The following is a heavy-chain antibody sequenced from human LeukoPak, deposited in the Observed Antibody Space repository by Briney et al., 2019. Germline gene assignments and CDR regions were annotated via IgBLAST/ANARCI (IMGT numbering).Heavy chain of an antibody. CDR2: IIPILGIA. CDR3: AREEVAARQYNWFDP. CDR1: GGTFSSYT. D-gene: IGHD6-6*01. J-gene: IGHJ5*02. V-gene: IGHV1-69*04. Sequence: ASVKVSCKASGGTFSSYTISWVRQAPGQGLEWMGRIIPILGIANYAQKFQGRVTITADKSTSTAYMELSSLRSEDTAVYYCAREEVAARQYNWFDPWGQGTWSPSPQ.